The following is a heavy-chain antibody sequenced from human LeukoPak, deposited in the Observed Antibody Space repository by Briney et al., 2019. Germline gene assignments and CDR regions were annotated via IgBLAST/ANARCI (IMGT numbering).Heavy chain of an antibody. Sequence: SETLSLTCAVYGGSFSGYYWSWIRQPPGKGLGWIGEINHSGSTNYNPSLKSRVTISVDTSKNQFSLKLSSVTAADTAVYYCARAVAGIVVVVAAKKTDNWSDPWGQGTLVTVSS. CDR1: GGSFSGYY. D-gene: IGHD2-15*01. V-gene: IGHV4-34*01. CDR3: ARAVAGIVVVVAAKKTDNWSDP. J-gene: IGHJ5*02. CDR2: INHSGST.